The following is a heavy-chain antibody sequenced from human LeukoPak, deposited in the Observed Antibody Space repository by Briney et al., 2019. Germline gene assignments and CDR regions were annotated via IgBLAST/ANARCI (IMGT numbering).Heavy chain of an antibody. CDR1: GGSISSGSYY. V-gene: IGHV4-61*02. J-gene: IGHJ6*03. Sequence: PSQTLSLTCTVPGGSISSGSYYWSWIRQPAGKGLEWIGRIYNSGSTNYNPSLKSRVTISVDTSKNQFSLKLSSVTAADTAVYYCARAPKDGYCSSTSCYGGYMDVWGKGTTVTVSS. CDR3: ARAPKDGYCSSTSCYGGYMDV. CDR2: IYNSGST. D-gene: IGHD2-2*03.